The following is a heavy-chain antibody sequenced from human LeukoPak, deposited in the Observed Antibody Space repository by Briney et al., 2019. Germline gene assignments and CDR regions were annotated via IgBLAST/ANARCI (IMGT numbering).Heavy chain of an antibody. V-gene: IGHV3-7*01. CDR1: GFTFSSYW. J-gene: IGHJ4*02. CDR3: AKGRDYGDF. Sequence: GGSLTLSCTVSGFTFSSYWMTWVRQVPGKGLQWVANINQDGREKYYMDSMKGRLSISRDNTENSVFLQLTSLRPEDTGIYFCAKGRDYGDFWGQGTLVAVSS. CDR2: INQDGREK.